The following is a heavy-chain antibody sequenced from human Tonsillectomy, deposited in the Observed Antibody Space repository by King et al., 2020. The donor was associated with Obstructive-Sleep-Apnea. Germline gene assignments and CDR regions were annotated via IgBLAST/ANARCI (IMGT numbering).Heavy chain of an antibody. CDR1: GFTFSSYW. CDR3: ASIPYGVVATAYSYYYYGMDV. D-gene: IGHD2-15*01. J-gene: IGHJ6*02. CDR2: IKQDGSEK. Sequence: VQLVESGGGLVQPGGSLRLSCAASGFTFSSYWMSWVRQAPGKGLEWVANIKQDGSEKYYVDSVKGRFTISRDNAKNSLYLQMNSLRAEDTAVYYCASIPYGVVATAYSYYYYGMDVWGQGTTVTVSS. V-gene: IGHV3-7*01.